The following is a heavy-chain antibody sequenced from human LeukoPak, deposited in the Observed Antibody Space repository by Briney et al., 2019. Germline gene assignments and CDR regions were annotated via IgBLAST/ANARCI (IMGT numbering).Heavy chain of an antibody. J-gene: IGHJ4*02. CDR3: AKERQAGDYFTSDY. CDR2: VNGGGNT. D-gene: IGHD4-17*01. V-gene: IGHV3-23*01. Sequence: GGSLRLSCAASGFTFSTYTLSWVRQAPGKGLEWVSAVNGGGNTWYAGSVKGRFTISRDNSKNTLYLQMNSLRAEDTAIYYCAKERQAGDYFTSDYWGMGTLVTVSS. CDR1: GFTFSTYT.